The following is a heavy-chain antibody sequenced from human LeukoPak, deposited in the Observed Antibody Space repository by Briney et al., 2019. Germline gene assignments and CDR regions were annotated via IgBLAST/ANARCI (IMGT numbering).Heavy chain of an antibody. D-gene: IGHD4-17*01. CDR1: GFTVSSNY. V-gene: IGHV3-53*01. CDR2: IYSGGST. CDR3: ARGGQGDYGYYYGMDV. Sequence: GGSLRLSCAASGFTVSSNYMSWVRQAPGKGLEWVSVIYSGGSTYYADSVKGRFTISRDNSKITLYLQMNSLRAEDTAVYYCARGGQGDYGYYYGMDVWGQGTTVTVSS. J-gene: IGHJ6*02.